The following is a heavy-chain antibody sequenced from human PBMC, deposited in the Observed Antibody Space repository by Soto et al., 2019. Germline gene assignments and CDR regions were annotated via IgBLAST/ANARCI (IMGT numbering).Heavy chain of an antibody. D-gene: IGHD3-10*01. Sequence: EVQLVESGGGLIQPGGSLRLSCVASGLTVSHNYMAWVRQAPEMGLEWVSILYTEGTTYYADSVKGRFTISRDSSKNTLYLQMNSLRDGDTAVYYCARGFSAGKGSPPDYWGQGTLVTVSS. CDR1: GLTVSHNY. CDR2: LYTEGTT. J-gene: IGHJ4*02. CDR3: ARGFSAGKGSPPDY. V-gene: IGHV3-53*01.